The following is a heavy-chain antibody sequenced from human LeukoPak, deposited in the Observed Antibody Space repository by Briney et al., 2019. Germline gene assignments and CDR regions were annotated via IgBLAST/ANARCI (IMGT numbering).Heavy chain of an antibody. J-gene: IGHJ4*02. CDR2: TSGSGGST. V-gene: IGHV3-23*01. CDR1: GFTFSSYA. D-gene: IGHD6-13*01. Sequence: PGGSLRLSCAASGFTFSSYAMSWVRQAPGKGLEWVSATSGSGGSTYYADSVKGRFTISRDNSKNTLYLQMNSLRAEDTAVYYCAKTRSYSSSWYSRYYFDYWGQGTLVTVSS. CDR3: AKTRSYSSSWYSRYYFDY.